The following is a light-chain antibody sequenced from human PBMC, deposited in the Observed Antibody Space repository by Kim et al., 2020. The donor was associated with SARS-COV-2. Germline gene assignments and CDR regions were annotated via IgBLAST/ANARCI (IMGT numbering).Light chain of an antibody. CDR2: DAS. V-gene: IGKV1-33*01. J-gene: IGKJ5*01. Sequence: DIQMTQSPSSLSASVGDRVTITCRASQDIATYLNWYQQKPGKAPKLLIYDASNLETGVPSRFSGGGSGTDFSFTISSLQPEDIATYYCLQDYNYPFTFGQGTRLEIK. CDR1: QDIATY. CDR3: LQDYNYPFT.